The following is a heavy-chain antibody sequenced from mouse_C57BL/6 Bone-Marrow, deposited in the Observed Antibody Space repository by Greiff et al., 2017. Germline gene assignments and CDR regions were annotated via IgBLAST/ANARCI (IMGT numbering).Heavy chain of an antibody. CDR3: ASPYYYGSSFPYYYAMDY. V-gene: IGHV2-2*01. D-gene: IGHD1-1*01. CDR1: GFSLTSYG. Sequence: VKLMESGPGLVQPSQSLSITCTVSGFSLTSYGVHWVRQSPGKGLEWLGVIWSGGSTDYNAAFISRLSISKDNYKSQVFFKMNSLQADDTAIYYCASPYYYGSSFPYYYAMDYWCQGTSVTVSS. J-gene: IGHJ4*01. CDR2: IWSGGST.